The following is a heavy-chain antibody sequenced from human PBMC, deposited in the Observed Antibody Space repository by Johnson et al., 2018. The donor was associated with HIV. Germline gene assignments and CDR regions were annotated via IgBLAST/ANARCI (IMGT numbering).Heavy chain of an antibody. CDR1: GFTFTSYA. Sequence: VQLVESGGGVVQPGRSLRLSCAASGFTFTSYAMHWVRQSPGKGLEWVAVISYDGNIKYYADSVKGRFTISRDNSKNTLYLQMNSLRAEDTAVYYCARAGYYYESSGIFIPQDAFDIWGQGTMVTVSS. CDR2: ISYDGNIK. J-gene: IGHJ3*02. D-gene: IGHD3-22*01. V-gene: IGHV3-30-3*01. CDR3: ARAGYYYESSGIFIPQDAFDI.